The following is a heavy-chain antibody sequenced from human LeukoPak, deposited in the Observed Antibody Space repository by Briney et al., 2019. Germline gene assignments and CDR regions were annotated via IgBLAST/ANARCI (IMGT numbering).Heavy chain of an antibody. CDR1: GLTISNAW. D-gene: IGHD3-10*01. V-gene: IGHV3-15*01. CDR3: IKDITMVRGVIITVDAFDI. Sequence: GGSLRLSCAASGLTISNAWMSWVRQAPGKGLEWVGRIRSKTDGGTTDYAAPVKGRFTISRDDSKNTLYLQMNSLKTEDTAVYYCIKDITMVRGVIITVDAFDIWGQGTMVTVSS. J-gene: IGHJ3*02. CDR2: IRSKTDGGTT.